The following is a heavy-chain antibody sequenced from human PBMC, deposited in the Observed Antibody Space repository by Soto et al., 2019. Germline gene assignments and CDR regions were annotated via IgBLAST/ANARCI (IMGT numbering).Heavy chain of an antibody. CDR3: GRGRSGQIVIFY. Sequence: ASVKVSCKTSGYTFTGHYIHWVRQAPQQGPEWMGEIGPESGATRYAEKFRGRVTMTMDKSITTVYMELRNLSPDDTDVYYCGRGRSGQIVIFYWGQGTSVTVSS. V-gene: IGHV1-2*02. J-gene: IGHJ4*02. CDR1: GYTFTGHY. CDR2: IGPESGAT. D-gene: IGHD1-26*01.